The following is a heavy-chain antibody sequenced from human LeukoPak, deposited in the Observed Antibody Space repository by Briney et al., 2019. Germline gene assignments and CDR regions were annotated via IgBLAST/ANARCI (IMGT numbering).Heavy chain of an antibody. V-gene: IGHV3-30*03. CDR3: AYYCSSTSCYVDY. D-gene: IGHD2-2*01. Sequence: GGSLRLSCAASGFTFSSYGMHWVRQAPGKGLEWVAVISYDVSNKYYADSVKGRFTISRANSKNTLYLQMNSLRAEDTAVYYCAYYCSSTSCYVDYWGQGTLVTVSS. J-gene: IGHJ4*02. CDR1: GFTFSSYG. CDR2: ISYDVSNK.